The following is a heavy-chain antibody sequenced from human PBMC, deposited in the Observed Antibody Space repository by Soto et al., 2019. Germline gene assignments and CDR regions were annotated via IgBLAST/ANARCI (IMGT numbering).Heavy chain of an antibody. J-gene: IGHJ4*02. Sequence: PGGSLRLSCAASGFTFSSYSMNWVRQAPGKGLEWVSSISGSGNYTHYADFLRGRFTISRDNAKTSLYLQMNSLRAEDTAVYYWAREGINNYNEYYFDSWGQGTVVTGTS. V-gene: IGHV3-21*01. CDR1: GFTFSSYS. CDR2: ISGSGNYT. D-gene: IGHD4-4*01. CDR3: AREGINNYNEYYFDS.